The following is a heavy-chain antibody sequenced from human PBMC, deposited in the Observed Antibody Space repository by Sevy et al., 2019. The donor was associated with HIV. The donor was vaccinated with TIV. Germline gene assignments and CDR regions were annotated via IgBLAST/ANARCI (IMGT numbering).Heavy chain of an antibody. Sequence: GGCLRLSCAASGFTIVNAWMHWIRQSPGKGLEWVGRIRSRSQGGTTDYAAPVKDRFTISRDESKNTLFLQMNSLKAEDTAVYYCVREGTTPSDYWGQGTLVTVSS. D-gene: IGHD4-17*01. V-gene: IGHV3-15*01. CDR2: IRSRSQGGTT. CDR3: VREGTTPSDY. J-gene: IGHJ4*02. CDR1: GFTIVNAW.